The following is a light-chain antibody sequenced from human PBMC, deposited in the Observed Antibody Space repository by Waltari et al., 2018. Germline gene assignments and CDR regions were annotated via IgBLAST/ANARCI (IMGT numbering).Light chain of an antibody. CDR2: EGN. CDR3: MSYAGTNIEVV. V-gene: IGLV2-8*01. CDR1: SGDIGTYNY. Sequence: QSALTQPPSASGSPGQSVTISCTGTSGDIGTYNYVSWYQQHPGKAPKLMMYEGNERPWGVADRVSGSKSGNTASVTVAGVQAEDEADYYCMSYAGTNIEVVFGGGTKLTVL. J-gene: IGLJ2*01.